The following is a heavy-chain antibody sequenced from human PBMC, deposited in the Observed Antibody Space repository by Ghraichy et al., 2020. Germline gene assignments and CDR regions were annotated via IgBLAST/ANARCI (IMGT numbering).Heavy chain of an antibody. Sequence: DTLSLTCAVYGGSFSGYYWSWIRQPPGKGLEWIGEINHSGSTNYNPSLKSRVTVSVDTSMNQFSLKLSSVTAADTAVYYCARGPHNYGMDVWGQGTTVTVSS. CDR1: GGSFSGYY. CDR3: ARGPHNYGMDV. J-gene: IGHJ6*02. V-gene: IGHV4-34*01. CDR2: INHSGST.